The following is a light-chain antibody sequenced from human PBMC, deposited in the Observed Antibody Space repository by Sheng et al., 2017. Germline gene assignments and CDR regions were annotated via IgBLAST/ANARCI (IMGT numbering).Light chain of an antibody. CDR3: LQHNSYPLT. CDR1: QNIRRW. CDR2: VAS. J-gene: IGKJ4*01. V-gene: IGKV1-17*03. Sequence: DIQMTQFPPSVSASVGDRVSITCRASQNIRRWLAWYQQKPGKAPKLLIYVASTLQSGVPSRFSGSGSGTQFTLTISSLQPEDFATYYCLQHNSYPLTFGGGTKVEIK.